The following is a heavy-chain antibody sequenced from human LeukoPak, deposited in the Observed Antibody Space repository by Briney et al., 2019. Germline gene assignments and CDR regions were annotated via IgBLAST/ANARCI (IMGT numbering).Heavy chain of an antibody. J-gene: IGHJ4*02. V-gene: IGHV3-21*01. CDR2: ISSSSSYI. D-gene: IGHD3-9*01. CDR3: ARGRYFDWFFV. CDR1: GFTFSSFS. Sequence: GGSLRLSCEASGFTFSSFSMNWVRQAPGKGLEWVSSISSSSSYIYYADSVKGRFTISRDNAENSLYLQMNSLRAEDTAVYYCARGRYFDWFFVWGQGTLVTVSS.